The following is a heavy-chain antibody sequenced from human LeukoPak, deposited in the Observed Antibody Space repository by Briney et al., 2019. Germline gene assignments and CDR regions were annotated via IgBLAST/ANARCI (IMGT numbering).Heavy chain of an antibody. CDR1: GGSFSGYY. CDR2: INHSGST. D-gene: IGHD3-3*01. Sequence: SETLSLTCAVYGGSFSGYYWSWIRQPPGKGLEWIGEINHSGSTNYNPSLKSRVTISVDTSKNQFSLKLSSVTAADTAVYYCARAVTTDSYDFWSGYSNWFDPWGQGTLVTVSS. CDR3: ARAVTTDSYDFWSGYSNWFDP. V-gene: IGHV4-34*01. J-gene: IGHJ5*02.